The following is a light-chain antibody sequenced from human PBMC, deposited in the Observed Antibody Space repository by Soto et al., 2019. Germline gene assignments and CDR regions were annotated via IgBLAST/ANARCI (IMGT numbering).Light chain of an antibody. V-gene: IGKV3-20*01. CDR2: GAS. CDR1: QSVSSNY. Sequence: EIVMTQSPVTLSVSPWERATLSWTASQSVSSNYLAWYQQKPGQAPRLLIYGASSRATGIPDRFSGSGSGTDFTLTIDRLESEDVAVYLCQQYGDLPWTFGQGTKVDIK. J-gene: IGKJ1*01. CDR3: QQYGDLPWT.